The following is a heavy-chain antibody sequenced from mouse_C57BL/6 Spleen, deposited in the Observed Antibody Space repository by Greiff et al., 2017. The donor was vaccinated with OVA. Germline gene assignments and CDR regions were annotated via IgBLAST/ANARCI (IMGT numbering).Heavy chain of an antibody. D-gene: IGHD1-1*01. V-gene: IGHV2-9-1*01. CDR3: ASIYYYGSSPHYYAMDY. CDR2: IWTGGVT. CDR1: GFSFNREG. J-gene: IGHJ4*01. Sequence: VKLVESGPGLVAPSQSLSITCTVSGFSFNREGISPVLPTPLKVHAVLLSIWTGGVTNYNSALKSRLSISKDNSKSQVFLKMNSLQTDDTARYYCASIYYYGSSPHYYAMDYWGQGTSVTVSS.